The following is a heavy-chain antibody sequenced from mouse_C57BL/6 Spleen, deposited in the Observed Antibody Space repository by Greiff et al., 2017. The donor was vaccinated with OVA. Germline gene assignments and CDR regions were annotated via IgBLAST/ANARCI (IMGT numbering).Heavy chain of an antibody. CDR3: ARSNWYQGYFDY. CDR2: ISDGGSYT. CDR1: GFTFSSYA. D-gene: IGHD4-1*02. V-gene: IGHV5-4*01. J-gene: IGHJ2*01. Sequence: EVQLVEPGGGLVKPGGSLKLSCAASGFTFSSYAMSWVRQTPGKRLEWVANISDGGSYTNYTENVKGRFTISRDNAKNNLYMQMSHLKSEDTAMYYCARSNWYQGYFDYWGQGTTLTVSS.